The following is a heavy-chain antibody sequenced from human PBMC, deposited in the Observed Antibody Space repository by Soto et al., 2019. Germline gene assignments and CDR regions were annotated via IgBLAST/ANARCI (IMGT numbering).Heavy chain of an antibody. CDR1: GFTFISYS. Sequence: GGSLRLSCAASGFTFISYSMNWVRQAPGKGLEWVSSISSSSSYIYYADSVKGRFTISRDNAKNSLYLQMNSLRAEDTAVYYCARDRITTTIFGVVTPGPMDVWGQGTTVTVSS. J-gene: IGHJ6*02. CDR3: ARDRITTTIFGVVTPGPMDV. D-gene: IGHD3-3*01. CDR2: ISSSSSYI. V-gene: IGHV3-21*01.